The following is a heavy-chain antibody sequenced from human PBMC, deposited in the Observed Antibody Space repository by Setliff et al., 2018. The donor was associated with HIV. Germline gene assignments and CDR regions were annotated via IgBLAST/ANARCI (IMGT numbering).Heavy chain of an antibody. CDR2: IVPSSGST. D-gene: IGHD5-18*01. V-gene: IGHV3-23*01. CDR1: GFTFNNYA. CDR3: AKGFRPVDTALVSGPTY. J-gene: IGHJ4*02. Sequence: PGGSLRLSCAASGFTFNNYAMTWVRQAPGKGLEWVSAIVPSSGSTYYADSVKGRFTLSRDISQNTMFLQMNGLRAEDTAVYFCAKGFRPVDTALVSGPTYWGQGIRVTVSS.